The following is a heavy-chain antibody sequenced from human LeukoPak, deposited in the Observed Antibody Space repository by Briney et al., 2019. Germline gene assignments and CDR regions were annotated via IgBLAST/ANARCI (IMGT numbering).Heavy chain of an antibody. D-gene: IGHD2-21*02. Sequence: GESLKISCKGSGYSFTGYWIGWVRQMPGKGLEWMGIIYPGDSDIRYSPSFQGQVTISADKSITTAYLQWSSLKASDTAMYYCVRHTDYWFDSWGQGTLVTVSS. CDR3: VRHTDYWFDS. J-gene: IGHJ5*01. CDR1: GYSFTGYW. CDR2: IYPGDSDI. V-gene: IGHV5-51*01.